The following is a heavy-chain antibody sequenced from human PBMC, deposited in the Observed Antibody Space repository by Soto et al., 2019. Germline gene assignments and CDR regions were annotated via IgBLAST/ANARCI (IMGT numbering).Heavy chain of an antibody. CDR1: GFTFDDYA. J-gene: IGHJ4*02. CDR2: ISWNSGSI. D-gene: IGHD2-8*01. Sequence: EVQLVESGGGLVQPGRSLRLSCAASGFTFDDYAMHWVRQAPGKGLEWVSGISWNSGSIGYADSVKGRFTISRDNAKNSLYLQMTSLRAEDTALYYCAKRGREMVLYYWGQGTLVTVSS. CDR3: AKRGREMVLYY. V-gene: IGHV3-9*01.